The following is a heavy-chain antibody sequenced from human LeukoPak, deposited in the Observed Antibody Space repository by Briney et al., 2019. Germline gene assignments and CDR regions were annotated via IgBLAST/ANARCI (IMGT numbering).Heavy chain of an antibody. CDR1: GGSISSSSYY. D-gene: IGHD3-22*01. CDR3: ARHPDYYDSSGFAFDI. CDR2: IYYSGST. J-gene: IGHJ3*02. Sequence: SETLPLTCTVSGGSISSSSYYWGWIRQPPGKGLEWIGSIYYSGSTYYNPSLKSRVTISVDTSKNQFSLKLSSVTAADTAVYYCARHPDYYDSSGFAFDIWGQGTMVTVSS. V-gene: IGHV4-39*01.